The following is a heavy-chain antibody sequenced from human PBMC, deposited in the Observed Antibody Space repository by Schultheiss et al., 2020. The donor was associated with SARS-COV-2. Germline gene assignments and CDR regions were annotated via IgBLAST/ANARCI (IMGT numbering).Heavy chain of an antibody. CDR1: GGTFSSYA. D-gene: IGHD2/OR15-2a*01. CDR2: INPNSGGT. Sequence: ASVKVSCKASGGTFSSYAISWVRQAPGQGLEWMGRINPNSGGTNYAQKFQGRVTMTRDTSISTAYMELSRLRSDDTAVYYCARDNTYLGPMDVWGQGTTVTVSS. J-gene: IGHJ6*02. V-gene: IGHV1-2*06. CDR3: ARDNTYLGPMDV.